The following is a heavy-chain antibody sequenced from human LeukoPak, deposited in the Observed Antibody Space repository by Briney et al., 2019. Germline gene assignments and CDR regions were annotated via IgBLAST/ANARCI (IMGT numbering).Heavy chain of an antibody. Sequence: PGGSLRLSCAASGFTFSTYVMNWVRQAPGKGLEWVSYISSSGSKIYYADSVKGRFTISRDNAKNLLYLQMNSLRAEDTAVYYCARDGSTVTTNYYYAMDVWGQGTTVTVS. J-gene: IGHJ6*02. CDR2: ISSSGSKI. D-gene: IGHD4-17*01. CDR3: ARDGSTVTTNYYYAMDV. CDR1: GFTFSTYV. V-gene: IGHV3-48*03.